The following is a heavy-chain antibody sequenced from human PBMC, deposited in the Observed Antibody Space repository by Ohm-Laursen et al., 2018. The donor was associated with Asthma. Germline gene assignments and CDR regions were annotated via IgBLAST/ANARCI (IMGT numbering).Heavy chain of an antibody. CDR3: AKERSSSWPF. V-gene: IGHV3-30-3*01. CDR1: GFTFSSYA. CDR2: ISYDGSNK. D-gene: IGHD6-13*01. Sequence: SLRLSLAATGFTFSSYAMHWVRQAPGKGLEWVAVISYDGSNKYYADSVKGRFTISRDNSKNTLYLQMNSLRAEDTAVYYCAKERSSSWPFWGQGTLVTVSS. J-gene: IGHJ4*02.